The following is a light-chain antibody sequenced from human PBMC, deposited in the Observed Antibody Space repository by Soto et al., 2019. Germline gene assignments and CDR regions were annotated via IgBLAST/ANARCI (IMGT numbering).Light chain of an antibody. V-gene: IGKV3-20*01. CDR3: QQCGGSPT. CDR1: QKISSTV. Sequence: IVLTQSPGILSLSPVERASLSCSASQKISSTVLAWSQQKPGQAPRLLIYGASSRTTGIPDRFSGSGSGTDFTLTISRLEPEDFAMYYCQQCGGSPTFGQGTKV. CDR2: GAS. J-gene: IGKJ1*01.